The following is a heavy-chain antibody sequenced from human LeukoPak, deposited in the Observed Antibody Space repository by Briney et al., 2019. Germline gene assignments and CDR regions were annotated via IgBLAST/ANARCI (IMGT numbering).Heavy chain of an antibody. CDR1: GGTFSSYA. D-gene: IGHD2-2*01. Sequence: ASVKVSCRASGGTFSSYAISWVRQAPGQGLEWMGGIIPIFGTANYAQKFQGRVTITADESTSTAYMELSSLRSEDTAVYYCASRVVVPAAMKYYYYMDVWGKGTTVTVSS. CDR2: IIPIFGTA. J-gene: IGHJ6*03. V-gene: IGHV1-69*13. CDR3: ASRVVVPAAMKYYYYMDV.